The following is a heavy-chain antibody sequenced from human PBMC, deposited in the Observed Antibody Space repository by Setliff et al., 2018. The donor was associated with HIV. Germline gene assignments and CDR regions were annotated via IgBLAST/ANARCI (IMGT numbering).Heavy chain of an antibody. CDR3: ARLGRAFDDGGSSVRLDF. D-gene: IGHD2-15*01. CDR2: ISSTGTT. CDR1: GGSISNYY. J-gene: IGHJ4*02. V-gene: IGHV4-4*08. Sequence: SETLSLTCTVSGGSISNYYWSWLRQPPGKGLEWIGSISSTGTTNYSPYLRSRVTISIETSNNRFSLWLRSVTASDTATYYCARLGRAFDDGGSSVRLDFWGQGVLVTVSS.